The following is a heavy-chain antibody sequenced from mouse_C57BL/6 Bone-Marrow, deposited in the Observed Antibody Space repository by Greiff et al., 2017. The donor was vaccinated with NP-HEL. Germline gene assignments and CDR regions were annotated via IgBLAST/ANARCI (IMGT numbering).Heavy chain of an antibody. J-gene: IGHJ2*01. D-gene: IGHD1-1*01. V-gene: IGHV1-81*01. Sequence: VHLVESGAELARPGASVKLSCKASGYTFTSYGISWVKQRTGQGLEWIGEIYPRSGNTYYNEKFKGKATLTADKSSSTAYMELRSLTSEDSAVYFCARGDYYGYFDYWGQGTTLTVSS. CDR1: GYTFTSYG. CDR3: ARGDYYGYFDY. CDR2: IYPRSGNT.